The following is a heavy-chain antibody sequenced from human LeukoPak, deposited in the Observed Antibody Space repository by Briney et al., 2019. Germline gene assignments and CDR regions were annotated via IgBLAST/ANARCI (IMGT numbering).Heavy chain of an antibody. V-gene: IGHV4-4*07. J-gene: IGHJ4*02. CDR2: IYTSGST. D-gene: IGHD7-27*01. CDR1: GGSISGYY. CDR3: ARDRAWAYYFDY. Sequence: SETLSLTCTVSGGSISGYYWSWIRQPAGKGLEWIGRIYTSGSTNYNPSLKSRVTMSVDTSKNRFSLKLSSVTAADTAVYYCARDRAWAYYFDYWGQGTLVTVSS.